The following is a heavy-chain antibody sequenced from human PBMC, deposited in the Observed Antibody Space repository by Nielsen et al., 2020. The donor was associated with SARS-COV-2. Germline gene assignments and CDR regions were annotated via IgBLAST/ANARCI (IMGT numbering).Heavy chain of an antibody. J-gene: IGHJ3*02. Sequence: WVRQAPGQGLEWMGRISADNGNTDYAQKVHGRVTMTTDTSTRTAYMELRSLRSDDTAVYYCARGYSSSLGKAFDIWGQGTMVTVSS. CDR2: ISADNGNT. D-gene: IGHD6-6*01. CDR3: ARGYSSSLGKAFDI. V-gene: IGHV1-18*01.